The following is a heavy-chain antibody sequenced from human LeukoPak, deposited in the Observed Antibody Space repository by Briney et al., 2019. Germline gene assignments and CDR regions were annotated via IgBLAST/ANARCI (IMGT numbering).Heavy chain of an antibody. CDR1: GGSISSYY. J-gene: IGHJ4*02. D-gene: IGHD3-22*01. Sequence: SETLSLTCTVSGGSISSYYWSWIRQPAGKGLEWIGRIYTSGSTNYNPSLKSRVTISLDTSRNQFSLKLSSVTAADTAVYYCARGDYYDTNSYYFDYWGQGTLVTVSS. CDR2: IYTSGST. V-gene: IGHV4-4*07. CDR3: ARGDYYDTNSYYFDY.